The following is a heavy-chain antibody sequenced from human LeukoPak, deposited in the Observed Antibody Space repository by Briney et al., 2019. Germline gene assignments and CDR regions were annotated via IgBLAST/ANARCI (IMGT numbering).Heavy chain of an antibody. CDR3: ARDIPSSGWS. Sequence: ASVKVSCKASGYTFTGYYMHWVRQAPGQGLEWMGRINPNNGGANSAQKFQGRVTMTRDTPISTAYMELSSLRSDDTAVYYCARDIPSSGWSWGQGTLVTVSS. V-gene: IGHV1-2*06. J-gene: IGHJ4*02. D-gene: IGHD6-19*01. CDR1: GYTFTGYY. CDR2: INPNNGGA.